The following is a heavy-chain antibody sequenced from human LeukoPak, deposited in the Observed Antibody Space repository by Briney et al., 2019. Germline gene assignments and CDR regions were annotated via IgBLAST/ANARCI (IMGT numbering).Heavy chain of an antibody. Sequence: GGSLRLSCAASGFSFSNYAMSWVRQAPGRGLEWVSAISESGGSTYHADSVKGRFTISRENPRSTLYLQMNSLRAEDTAVYYCARESTWQVLDRWGQGTLVTVSS. J-gene: IGHJ5*02. CDR3: ARESTWQVLDR. D-gene: IGHD4/OR15-4a*01. CDR1: GFSFSNYA. V-gene: IGHV3-23*01. CDR2: ISESGGST.